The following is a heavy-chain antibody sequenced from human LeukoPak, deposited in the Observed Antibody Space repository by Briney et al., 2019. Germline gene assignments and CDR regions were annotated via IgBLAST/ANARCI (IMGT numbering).Heavy chain of an antibody. CDR1: GFSVSLYS. J-gene: IGHJ4*02. CDR2: IGSTAI. CDR3: ARDGPPTGAGDFDY. Sequence: GGSLRLSCAASGFSVSLYSMGWVRQAPGQGLEWVSYIGSTAIYADSVRGQFTISRESVENSLFLQMNNLRAEDTAVYFCARDGPPTGAGDFDYWGLGTPVTVSS. V-gene: IGHV3-48*01. D-gene: IGHD2-8*02.